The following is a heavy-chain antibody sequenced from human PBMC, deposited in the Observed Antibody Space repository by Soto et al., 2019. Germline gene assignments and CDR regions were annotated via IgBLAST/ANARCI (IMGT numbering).Heavy chain of an antibody. V-gene: IGHV4-59*08. Sequence: QVQLQESGPGLVKPSETLSLTCTVSGGSISSYYWSWIRQPPGKGLEWIGYIYYSGSTNYNPSLKSRVTLSVDTSKNQFSLKLSSVTAADTAVYYCARSTTAIANFDYWGQGTLVTVSS. CDR3: ARSTTAIANFDY. J-gene: IGHJ4*02. CDR2: IYYSGST. D-gene: IGHD2-21*02. CDR1: GGSISSYY.